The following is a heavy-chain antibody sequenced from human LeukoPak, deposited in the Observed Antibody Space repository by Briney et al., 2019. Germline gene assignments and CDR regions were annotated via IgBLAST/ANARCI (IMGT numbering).Heavy chain of an antibody. V-gene: IGHV4-39*07. J-gene: IGHJ6*02. D-gene: IGHD1-26*01. CDR1: GGSIGSSSYY. CDR2: IYYSGST. CDR3: ARDIGSGSWPYYYYGMDV. Sequence: SETLSLTCTVSGGSIGSSSYYWGWIRQPPGKGLEWIGSIYYSGSTYYNPALKSRVTISVDTSKNQFSLKLSSVTAADTAVYYCARDIGSGSWPYYYYGMDVWGQGATVSVSS.